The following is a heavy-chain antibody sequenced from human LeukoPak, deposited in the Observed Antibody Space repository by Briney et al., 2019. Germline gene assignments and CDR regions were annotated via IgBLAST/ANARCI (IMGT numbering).Heavy chain of an antibody. V-gene: IGHV3-74*01. D-gene: IGHD2-2*01. Sequence: DGSSPSYPDSVKGRFTISSDNAKNTLYLQMNSLRAEDTAVYYCARAIVVVPAVSNWFDPWGQGTLVTVSS. CDR2: DGSSP. CDR3: ARAIVVVPAVSNWFDP. J-gene: IGHJ5*02.